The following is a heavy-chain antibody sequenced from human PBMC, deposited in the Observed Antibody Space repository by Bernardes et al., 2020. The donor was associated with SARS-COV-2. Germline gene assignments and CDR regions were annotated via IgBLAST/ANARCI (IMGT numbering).Heavy chain of an antibody. CDR1: GYTFTSYG. Sequence: ASMKVSCKASGYTFTSYGISWVRQAPGQGLEWMGWISAYNGNTNYAQKLQGRVTMTTDTSTSTAYMELRSLRSDDTAVYYCARDLQYYDFWSGYSNRRGSFDYWGQGTLVTVSS. V-gene: IGHV1-18*01. D-gene: IGHD3-3*01. CDR3: ARDLQYYDFWSGYSNRRGSFDY. CDR2: ISAYNGNT. J-gene: IGHJ4*02.